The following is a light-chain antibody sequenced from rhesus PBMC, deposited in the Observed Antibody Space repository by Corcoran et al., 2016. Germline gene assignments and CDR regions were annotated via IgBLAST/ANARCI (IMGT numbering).Light chain of an antibody. CDR2: DAS. CDR1: QNINNY. CDR3: RHRNTYPFT. V-gene: IGKV1-38*01. J-gene: IGKJ3*01. Sequence: DIQLTQSPSSLSASVGDRVTFTCRASQNINNYLAWYQQKPGKAPNLLIYDASHLQSGVPSRFRGLGSGTDFTLTIRSLQPEDFAVYYCRHRNTYPFTFGPGTKLDVK.